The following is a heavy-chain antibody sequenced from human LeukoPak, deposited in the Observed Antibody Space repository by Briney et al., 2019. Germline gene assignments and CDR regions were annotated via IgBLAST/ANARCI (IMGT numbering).Heavy chain of an antibody. CDR2: INHSGST. J-gene: IGHJ6*03. CDR1: GGSFSGYY. V-gene: IGHV4-34*01. CDR3: ARGNYYYYYMDV. Sequence: SETLSPTCAVYGGSFSGYYWSWIRQPPGKGLEWIGEINHSGSTNYNPSLKSRVTISVDTSKNQFSLKLSSVTAADTAVYYCARGNYYYYYMDVWGKGTTVTVSS.